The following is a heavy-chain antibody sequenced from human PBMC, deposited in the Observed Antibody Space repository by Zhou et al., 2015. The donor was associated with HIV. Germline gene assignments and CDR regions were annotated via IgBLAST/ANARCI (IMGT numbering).Heavy chain of an antibody. CDR1: GGTFSSYA. CDR2: IIPIFGTA. D-gene: IGHD2-2*02. J-gene: IGHJ6*02. CDR3: ATPAYCSSTSCYRRRGMDV. Sequence: QVQLVQSGAEVKKPGSSVKVSCKASGGTFSSYAISWVRQAPGQGLEWMGGIIPIFGTANYAQKFQGRVTITADESTSTAYMELSSLRSEDTAVYYCATPAYCSSTSCYRRRGMDVWGPRDHGSPSP. V-gene: IGHV1-69*12.